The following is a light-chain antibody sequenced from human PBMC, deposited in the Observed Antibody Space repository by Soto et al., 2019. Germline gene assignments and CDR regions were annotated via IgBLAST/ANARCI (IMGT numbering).Light chain of an antibody. CDR1: QSVSSSY. CDR3: QQYGSSPGT. CDR2: GAS. J-gene: IGKJ4*01. Sequence: EIVLTQSPGTLSLSPGEGATLSCRASQSVSSSYLAWYQQKPGQAPMLLIYGASSRATGIPDRFSGSESGTDFTLTISRLQPEDFAVYYCQQYGSSPGTFGGGTKVEIK. V-gene: IGKV3-20*01.